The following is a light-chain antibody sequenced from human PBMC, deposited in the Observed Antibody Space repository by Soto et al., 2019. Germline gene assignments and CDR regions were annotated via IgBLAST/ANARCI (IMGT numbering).Light chain of an antibody. CDR3: QQYEALVLS. CDR2: DAS. Sequence: DIQMTQSPSSLSASVGDRVTITCQASQDITDYLHWYQQKPGKAPRLLIYDASNLETGVPSRFSGSGSGTDFTFTISSLQPEDTATYYCQQYEALVLSFGGGTKV. CDR1: QDITDY. V-gene: IGKV1-33*01. J-gene: IGKJ4*01.